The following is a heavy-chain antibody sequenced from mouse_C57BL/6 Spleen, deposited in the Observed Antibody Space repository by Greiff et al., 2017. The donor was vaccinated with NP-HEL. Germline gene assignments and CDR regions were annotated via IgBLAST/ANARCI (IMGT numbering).Heavy chain of an antibody. D-gene: IGHD2-4*01. Sequence: EVQRVESGGGLVKPGGSLKLSCAASGFTFSSYAMSWVRQTPEKRLEWVATISDGGSYTYYPDNVKGRFTISRDNAKNNLYLQMSHLKSEDTAMYYCARGGDYDSYYFDYWGQGTTLTVSS. CDR3: ARGGDYDSYYFDY. CDR1: GFTFSSYA. CDR2: ISDGGSYT. J-gene: IGHJ2*01. V-gene: IGHV5-4*01.